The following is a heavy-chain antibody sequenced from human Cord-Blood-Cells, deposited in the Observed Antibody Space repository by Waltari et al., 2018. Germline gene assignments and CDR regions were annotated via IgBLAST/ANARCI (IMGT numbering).Heavy chain of an antibody. CDR1: GGSISSHY. CDR3: ARDRGTGRAFDI. Sequence: QVQLQESGPGLVKPSETLSLTCTVSGGSISSHYWSWIRQPPGKGLEWIGYIYYGGSTNYNPSLKSRVTISVDTSKNQFSLKLSSVTAADTAVYYCARDRGTGRAFDIWGQGTMVTVSS. J-gene: IGHJ3*02. V-gene: IGHV4-59*11. D-gene: IGHD3-10*01. CDR2: IYYGGST.